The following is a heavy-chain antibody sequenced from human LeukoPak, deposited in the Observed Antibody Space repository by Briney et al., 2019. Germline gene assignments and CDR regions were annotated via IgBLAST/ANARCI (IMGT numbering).Heavy chain of an antibody. CDR2: ISGSDGST. CDR3: AKPRGEEWLVGLYDAFDI. Sequence: GGSLRLSCAASGFTFSSYAMSWVRQAPGKGLEWVSVISGSDGSTYYADSVKGRFTISRDNSKNTLYLQMNSLRAEDTAVFYCAKPRGEEWLVGLYDAFDIWGEGTLVSVSS. CDR1: GFTFSSYA. D-gene: IGHD6-19*01. J-gene: IGHJ3*02. V-gene: IGHV3-23*01.